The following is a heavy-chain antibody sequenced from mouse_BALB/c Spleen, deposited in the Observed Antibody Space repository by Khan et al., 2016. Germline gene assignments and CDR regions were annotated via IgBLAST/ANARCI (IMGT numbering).Heavy chain of an antibody. Sequence: EVQLQESGPGLVKPSQSLSLTCTVTGYSLTSDYAWNWIRQFPGNKLEWMGYISYSGSTSYNPSLKSRISITRDTSKNQFFLQLTSVTTEDTATYYCASDYYGSSFFDYWGQGTLVTVSA. CDR2: ISYSGST. CDR3: ASDYYGSSFFDY. D-gene: IGHD1-1*01. J-gene: IGHJ3*01. CDR1: GYSLTSDYA. V-gene: IGHV3-2*02.